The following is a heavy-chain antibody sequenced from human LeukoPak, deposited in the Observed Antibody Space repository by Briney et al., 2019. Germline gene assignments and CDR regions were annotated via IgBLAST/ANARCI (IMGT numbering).Heavy chain of an antibody. V-gene: IGHV4-39*07. CDR3: ARDQGASSWFYY. CDR2: ISYSGST. Sequence: SETLSLTCTVSGGSFSNSHYFWGWVRQPPTKGLEWIGSISYSGSTFYNPSLKSRVTISVDTSKSQLSLQLKSVTDADSAVYYCARDQGASSWFYYWGQGTLVTVSS. J-gene: IGHJ4*02. CDR1: GGSFSNSHYF. D-gene: IGHD6-13*01.